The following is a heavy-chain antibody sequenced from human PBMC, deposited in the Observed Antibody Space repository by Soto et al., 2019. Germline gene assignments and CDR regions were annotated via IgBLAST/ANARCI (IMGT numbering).Heavy chain of an antibody. CDR3: ARHTWRQQLVRVWWFDP. J-gene: IGHJ5*02. V-gene: IGHV4-39*01. Sequence: SETLCVTCTFSVGSISISSYSWGGIRQPPGKGLEWIGSIYYSGSTYYNPSLKSRVTISVDTSKNQFSLKLRSVTAADTAVYYCARHTWRQQLVRVWWFDPWGQGTMVTVSS. CDR2: IYYSGST. D-gene: IGHD6-13*01. CDR1: VGSISISSYS.